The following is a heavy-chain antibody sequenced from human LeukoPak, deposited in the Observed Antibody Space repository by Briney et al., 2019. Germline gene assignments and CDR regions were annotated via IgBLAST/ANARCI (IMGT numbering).Heavy chain of an antibody. V-gene: IGHV4-39*01. CDR2: IYYSGST. Sequence: SETLSLTCTVSGGSISSSSYYWGWIRQPPGKGLEWIGSIYYSGSTYYNPSLKSRVTISVDTSKNQFSLKLSSATAADTAVYYCASSSLRLKYYFDYWGQGTLVTVSS. D-gene: IGHD3-3*01. CDR1: GGSISSSSYY. J-gene: IGHJ4*02. CDR3: ASSSLRLKYYFDY.